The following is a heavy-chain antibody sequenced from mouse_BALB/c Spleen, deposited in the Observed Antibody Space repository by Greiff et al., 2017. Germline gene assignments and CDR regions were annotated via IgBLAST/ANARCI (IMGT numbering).Heavy chain of an antibody. CDR2: IYPYNGGT. CDR3: AREDGKGSFYAMDY. D-gene: IGHD2-1*01. Sequence: EVQLQQSGPELVKPGASVKISCKASGYTFTDYNMHWVKQSHGKSLEWIGYIYPYNGGTGYNQKFKSKATLTVDNSSSTAYMELRSLTSEDSAVYYCAREDGKGSFYAMDYWGQGTSVTVSS. J-gene: IGHJ4*01. V-gene: IGHV1S29*02. CDR1: GYTFTDYN.